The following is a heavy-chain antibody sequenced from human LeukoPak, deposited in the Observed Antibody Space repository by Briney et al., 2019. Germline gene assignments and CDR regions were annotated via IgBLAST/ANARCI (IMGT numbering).Heavy chain of an antibody. CDR3: ARGSLVGAWGSLYAFDI. D-gene: IGHD1-26*01. J-gene: IGHJ3*02. CDR1: GGSISSYY. Sequence: WETLSLTCTVSGGSISSYYWSWVRQPPGKGLEWIGYIYYSGSTNYNPSLKSQVTISVDTSKNQFSLKLSSVTAADTAVYYCARGSLVGAWGSLYAFDIWGQGTMVTVSS. V-gene: IGHV4-59*01. CDR2: IYYSGST.